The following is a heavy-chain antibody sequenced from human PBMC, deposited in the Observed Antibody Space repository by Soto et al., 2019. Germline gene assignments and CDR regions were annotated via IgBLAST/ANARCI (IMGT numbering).Heavy chain of an antibody. J-gene: IGHJ3*02. D-gene: IGHD6-19*01. Sequence: GASVKVSCKVSGYTLTELSMHWVRQAPGKGLEWMGGFDPEDGETIYAQKFQGRVTMTEDTSTDTAYMELSGLRSEDTAVYYCATVRGYSSGWYEIPLQAFDIWGQGTMVTVSS. CDR2: FDPEDGET. CDR1: GYTLTELS. CDR3: ATVRGYSSGWYEIPLQAFDI. V-gene: IGHV1-24*01.